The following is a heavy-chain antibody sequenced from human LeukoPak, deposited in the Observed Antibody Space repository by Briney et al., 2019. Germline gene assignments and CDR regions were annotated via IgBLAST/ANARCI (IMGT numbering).Heavy chain of an antibody. CDR3: ARDSSPDYGDYVYQDY. CDR1: GFTFSSYS. D-gene: IGHD4-17*01. J-gene: IGHJ4*02. CDR2: ISSSSSTI. V-gene: IGHV3-48*01. Sequence: GGSLRLSCAASGFTFSSYSMNGVRPAPGKGLGWVSYISSSSSTIYYAHSAKGRFTISRDNAKNSLYLQMNSLRAEDTAVYYCARDSSPDYGDYVYQDYWGQGTLVTVSS.